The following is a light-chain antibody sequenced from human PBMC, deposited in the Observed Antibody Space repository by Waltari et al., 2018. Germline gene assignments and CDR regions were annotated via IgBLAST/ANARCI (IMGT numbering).Light chain of an antibody. CDR1: QSINSY. Sequence: DIQMTQSPSSLSASVGDRVTITCRASQSINSYLTWYQQKPGKAPNLLIYAASILQSGVPSRFSGSGSVTDFTLTISSLQPEDFATYYCQQSYTTPWTFGQGTKVEIK. CDR2: AAS. J-gene: IGKJ1*01. CDR3: QQSYTTPWT. V-gene: IGKV1-39*01.